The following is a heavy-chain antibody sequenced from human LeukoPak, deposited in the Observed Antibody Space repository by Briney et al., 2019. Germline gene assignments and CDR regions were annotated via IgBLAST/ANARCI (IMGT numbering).Heavy chain of an antibody. J-gene: IGHJ4*02. D-gene: IGHD5-18*01. CDR1: GFTFSSYS. V-gene: IGHV3-23*01. CDR2: ISGSGGST. CDR3: AKDHNKGYSYVLDY. Sequence: PGGSLRLSCAASGFTFSSYSMNWVRQAPGKGLEWVSAISGSGGSTYYADSVKGRFTISRDNSKNTLYLQMNSLRAEDTAVYYCAKDHNKGYSYVLDYWGQGTLVTVSS.